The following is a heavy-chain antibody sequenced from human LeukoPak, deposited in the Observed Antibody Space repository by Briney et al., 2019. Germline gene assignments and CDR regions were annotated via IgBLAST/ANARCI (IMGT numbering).Heavy chain of an antibody. V-gene: IGHV1-69*13. CDR1: GGTFSSYA. CDR2: IIPIFGTA. D-gene: IGHD3-3*01. J-gene: IGHJ4*02. CDR3: ARLPHHYDFWSGYSYYFDY. Sequence: SVKVSCKASGGTFSSYAISWVRQAPGQGLEWMGGIIPIFGTANYAQKFQGRVTITADESTSTAYMELSSLRSEDTAVYSCARLPHHYDFWSGYSYYFDYWGQGTLVTVSS.